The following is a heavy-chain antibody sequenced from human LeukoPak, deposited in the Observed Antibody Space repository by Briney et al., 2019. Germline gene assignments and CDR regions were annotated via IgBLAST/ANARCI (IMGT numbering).Heavy chain of an antibody. V-gene: IGHV3-30-3*01. CDR2: ISYDGSNK. D-gene: IGHD5-12*01. CDR1: GFAFSSYA. Sequence: GGSLRLSCAASGFAFSSYAMHWVRQAPGKGLEWVAVISYDGSNKYYADSVKGRFTISRDNSKNTLYLQMNSLRAEDTAVYYCAKGDSYGGYIGHDYWGQGTLVTVSS. CDR3: AKGDSYGGYIGHDY. J-gene: IGHJ4*02.